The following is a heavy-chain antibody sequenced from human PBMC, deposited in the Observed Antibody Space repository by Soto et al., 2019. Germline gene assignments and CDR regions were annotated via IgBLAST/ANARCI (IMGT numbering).Heavy chain of an antibody. D-gene: IGHD2-15*01. J-gene: IGHJ2*01. Sequence: QVQLQESGPGLVKPSQTLSLTCLVPGGSISSGDYSWGWIRQPPGKVLGWIGNIYYSGSTYSTPALTSRVTISVATSKNLFSLKLSSVTAADTAVYYCARAGVSYLESWYFDLWGRGTLVTVSS. V-gene: IGHV4-30-4*01. CDR1: GGSISSGDYS. CDR3: ARAGVSYLESWYFDL. CDR2: IYYSGST.